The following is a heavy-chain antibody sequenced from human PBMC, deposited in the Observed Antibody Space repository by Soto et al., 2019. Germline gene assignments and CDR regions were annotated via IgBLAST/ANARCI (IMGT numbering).Heavy chain of an antibody. CDR1: GYTFTSYD. J-gene: IGHJ6*03. CDR3: ARGPHYDFWSVYYYYMDV. D-gene: IGHD3-3*01. V-gene: IGHV1-8*01. Sequence: ASVKVSCKASGYTFTSYDINWVRQATGQGLEWMGWMNPNSGNTGYAQKFQGRVTMTRNTSISTAYMELSSLRSEDTAVYYCARGPHYDFWSVYYYYMDVWGKGTTVTVSS. CDR2: MNPNSGNT.